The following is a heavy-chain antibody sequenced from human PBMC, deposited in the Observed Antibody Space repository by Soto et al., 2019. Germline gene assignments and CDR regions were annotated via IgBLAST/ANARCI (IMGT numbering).Heavy chain of an antibody. V-gene: IGHV3-23*01. Sequence: EVQLLESGGGLVQPGGSLRLSCAASGFTFSSYAMSWVRQAPGKGLEWVSTISGGGDGTYYADSVKGRFTISRDNSRNTVYLQMNSLRAQDTAVYYCAKKGLGSLTTSCSCGDCHYAFDIWGQGTMVTVSS. CDR1: GFTFSSYA. J-gene: IGHJ3*02. D-gene: IGHD2-15*01. CDR3: AKKGLGSLTTSCSCGDCHYAFDI. CDR2: ISGGGDGT.